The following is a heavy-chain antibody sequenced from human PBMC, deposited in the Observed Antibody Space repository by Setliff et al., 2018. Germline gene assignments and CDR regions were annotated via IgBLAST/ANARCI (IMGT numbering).Heavy chain of an antibody. V-gene: IGHV3-7*01. D-gene: IGHD2-15*01. CDR2: IKEDGSEK. CDR1: RFTFSNYW. J-gene: IGHJ3*02. CDR3: ARESQIACFGCSGGSSWFGAFDI. Sequence: GSLRLSCAASRFTFSNYWMSWVRQAPGKGLEWVANIKEDGSEKYYVDSVKGRFTISRDNAKNSLDLQMDSLRGEDTAVYYCARESQIACFGCSGGSSWFGAFDIWGQGTMVTVSS.